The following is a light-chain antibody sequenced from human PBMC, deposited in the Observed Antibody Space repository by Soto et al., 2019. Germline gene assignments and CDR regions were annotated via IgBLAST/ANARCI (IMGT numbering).Light chain of an antibody. Sequence: IVLTQSPGTLSLSPGERATLSCRASQSVSSSYLAWYQHKPGQAPRLLIYDTSNRATGIPARFSGSGSGTDFTLTISSLEPEDFAVYYCQQRSNWPHTFGQGTRLEIK. CDR3: QQRSNWPHT. CDR2: DTS. V-gene: IGKV3-11*01. CDR1: QSVSSSY. J-gene: IGKJ5*01.